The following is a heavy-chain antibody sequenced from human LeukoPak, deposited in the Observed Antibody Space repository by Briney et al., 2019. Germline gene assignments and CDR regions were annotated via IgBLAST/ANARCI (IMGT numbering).Heavy chain of an antibody. Sequence: PSETLSLTCTVSGGSMSSYYWSWIRQPPGRRLEWIGYTSYSGSTDYNPSLRSRVTMSVDTPKNQLSLKLSSVTAADTAVCYCGRRTSYDTLTGYTYWYFDLWGRGTLVTVPS. CDR3: GRRTSYDTLTGYTYWYFDL. D-gene: IGHD3-9*01. CDR1: GGSMSSYY. V-gene: IGHV4-59*01. J-gene: IGHJ2*01. CDR2: TSYSGST.